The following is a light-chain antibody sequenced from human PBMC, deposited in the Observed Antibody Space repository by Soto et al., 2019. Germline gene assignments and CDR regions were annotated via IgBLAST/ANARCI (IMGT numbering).Light chain of an antibody. CDR3: QQSYSTLD. Sequence: DIQMTQSPSSLSASVGDRFTITCRASQSISSYLNWYQQKPGKAPKLLIYAASSLQSGVPSRFSGSGSGTDFTLTISSLQPEDFATYYCQQSYSTLDFGPGTKVDIK. CDR2: AAS. J-gene: IGKJ3*01. CDR1: QSISSY. V-gene: IGKV1-39*01.